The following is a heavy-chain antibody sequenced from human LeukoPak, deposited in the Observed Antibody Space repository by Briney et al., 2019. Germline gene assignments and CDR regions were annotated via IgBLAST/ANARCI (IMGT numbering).Heavy chain of an antibody. CDR1: GFTFDDYA. CDR2: ISWNSGSI. J-gene: IGHJ4*02. D-gene: IGHD6-13*01. Sequence: PGGSLRLSCAASGFTFDDYAMHWARQAPGKGLEWVSGISWNSGSIGYADSVKGRFTISRDNAKNSLYLQMNSLRAEDTALYYCAKDAGSLGFDYWGQGTLVTVSS. V-gene: IGHV3-9*01. CDR3: AKDAGSLGFDY.